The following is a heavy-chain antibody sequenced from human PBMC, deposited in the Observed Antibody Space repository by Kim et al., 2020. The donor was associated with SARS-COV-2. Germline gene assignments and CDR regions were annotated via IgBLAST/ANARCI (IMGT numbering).Heavy chain of an antibody. CDR1: GYNFSKYG. Sequence: ASVKVSCKVSGYNFSKYGITWVRQAPGQGLEWMGWISAHNGNTIYAEDFKARVTLTTDTSTNTGYMELRRLTSDDTAVYFCARDASSFDSSGYYFVDSDYYLHYWGQGTLITVSS. D-gene: IGHD3-22*01. CDR2: ISAHNGNT. V-gene: IGHV1-18*04. J-gene: IGHJ4*02. CDR3: ARDASSFDSSGYYFVDSDYYLHY.